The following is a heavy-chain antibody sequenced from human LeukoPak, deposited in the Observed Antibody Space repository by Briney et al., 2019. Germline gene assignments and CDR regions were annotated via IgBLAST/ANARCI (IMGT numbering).Heavy chain of an antibody. CDR3: ARSRGSGWSGGQGHWFDP. D-gene: IGHD6-19*01. CDR2: INHSGST. J-gene: IGHJ5*02. Sequence: SETLSLTCAVYGGSFSGYYWSWIRQPPGKGLEWIGEINHSGSTNYNPSLKSRVTISVDTSKNQFSLKLSSVTAADTAVYYRARSRGSGWSGGQGHWFDPWGQGTLVTVSS. V-gene: IGHV4-34*01. CDR1: GGSFSGYY.